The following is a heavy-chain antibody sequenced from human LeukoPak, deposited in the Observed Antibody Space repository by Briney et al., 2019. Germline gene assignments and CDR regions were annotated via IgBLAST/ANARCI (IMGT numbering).Heavy chain of an antibody. J-gene: IGHJ4*02. CDR3: AKETVAGTPYVTNGVDY. Sequence: HPGGSLRLSCAASGFTFSSYEMNWVRQAPGKGLEWVSYISSSGSTIYYTDSVKGRFTISRDNAKNTLYLQMNSLRAEDTAVYYCAKETVAGTPYVTNGVDYWGQGTLVTVSS. CDR1: GFTFSSYE. D-gene: IGHD6-19*01. V-gene: IGHV3-48*03. CDR2: ISSSGSTI.